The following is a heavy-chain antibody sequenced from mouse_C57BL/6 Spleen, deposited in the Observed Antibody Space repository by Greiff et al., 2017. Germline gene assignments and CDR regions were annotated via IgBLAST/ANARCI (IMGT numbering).Heavy chain of an antibody. CDR2: IDPSDSET. Sequence: QVQLQQSGAELVRPGSSVKLSCKASGYTFTSYWMHWVKQRPIQGLEWIGNIDPSDSETHYNQKFKDKATLTVDKSSSTAYMQLSSLTSEDSAVYYCARSPPEGYYGSYWYFDVWGTGTTVTVSS. CDR1: GYTFTSYW. V-gene: IGHV1-52*01. CDR3: ARSPPEGYYGSYWYFDV. D-gene: IGHD1-1*01. J-gene: IGHJ1*03.